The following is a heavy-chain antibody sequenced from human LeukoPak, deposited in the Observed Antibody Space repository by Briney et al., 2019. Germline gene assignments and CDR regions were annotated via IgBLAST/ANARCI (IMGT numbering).Heavy chain of an antibody. D-gene: IGHD6-19*01. V-gene: IGHV4-4*07. CDR3: ARQIGGSIAVAGKSPYYYYYMGV. CDR1: SGSISSHY. J-gene: IGHJ6*03. Sequence: SETLSLTCNVSSGSISSHYWNWIRQPAGKGLEWIGRIYISGSTNYNPSLKSRVTMSVDTSKNQFSLKLSSVTAADTAVYYCARQIGGSIAVAGKSPYYYYYMGVWGKGTTVTVSS. CDR2: IYISGST.